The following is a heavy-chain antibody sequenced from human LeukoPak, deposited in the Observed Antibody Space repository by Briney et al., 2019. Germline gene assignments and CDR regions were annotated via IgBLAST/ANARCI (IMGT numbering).Heavy chain of an antibody. CDR2: INHSGST. V-gene: IGHV4-34*01. Sequence: SETLSLTCAVYGGSFSGYYWSWIRQPPGKGLGWIGEINHSGSTNYNPSLKSRVTISVDTSKNQFSLKLSSVTAADTAVYYCARGSSNYRTDAFDIWGQGTMVTVSS. CDR3: ARGSSNYRTDAFDI. J-gene: IGHJ3*02. D-gene: IGHD4-4*01. CDR1: GGSFSGYY.